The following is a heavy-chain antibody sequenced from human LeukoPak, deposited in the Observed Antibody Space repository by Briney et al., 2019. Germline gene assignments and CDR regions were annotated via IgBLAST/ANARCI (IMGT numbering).Heavy chain of an antibody. V-gene: IGHV4-59*08. CDR3: ARHRYSSSWLPFDY. D-gene: IGHD6-13*01. J-gene: IGHJ4*02. CDR2: IYDSGST. Sequence: SETLSLTCAVYGGSFSGYYWSWIRQPPGKGLEWIGYIYDSGSTNYNPSLKSRVTISVDTSKNQFSLKLSSVTAADTAVYYCARHRYSSSWLPFDYWGQGTLVTVSS. CDR1: GGSFSGYY.